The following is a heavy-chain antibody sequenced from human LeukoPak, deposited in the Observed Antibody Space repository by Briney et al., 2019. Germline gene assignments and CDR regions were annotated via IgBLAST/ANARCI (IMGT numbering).Heavy chain of an antibody. J-gene: IGHJ4*02. V-gene: IGHV3-33*01. CDR2: IWYDGSNK. D-gene: IGHD3-22*01. Sequence: GGPLRLSCAASGFTFSSYDIHWVRQAPGKGLEWVAVIWYDGSNKYYADSVKGRFTISRDNSKNTLYLHMNSLRVEDTAVYFCARASHYYDSSPSDYWGQGTLVTVSS. CDR1: GFTFSSYD. CDR3: ARASHYYDSSPSDY.